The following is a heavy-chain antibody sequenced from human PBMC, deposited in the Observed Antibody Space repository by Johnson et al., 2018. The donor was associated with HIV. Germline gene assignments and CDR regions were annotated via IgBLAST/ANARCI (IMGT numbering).Heavy chain of an antibody. J-gene: IGHJ3*02. CDR2: IYSGGSK. Sequence: VQLVESGGGLVQPGGSLRLSCAASGFTVSSYYMNWVRQAPGKGLEWVSVIYSGGSKYYADSVKGRFTISRDNSKNTLYLQMNILRAEDTAVYYCASDPVGGDPDAFDIWGQGTMVTVSS. D-gene: IGHD2-21*02. CDR1: GFTVSSYY. V-gene: IGHV3-66*02. CDR3: ASDPVGGDPDAFDI.